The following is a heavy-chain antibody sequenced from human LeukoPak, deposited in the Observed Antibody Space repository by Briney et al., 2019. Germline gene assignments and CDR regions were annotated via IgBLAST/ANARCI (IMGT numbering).Heavy chain of an antibody. CDR2: MNPNSGNT. D-gene: IGHD1-26*01. CDR3: ASGSPSYSGSYYRGSAFDI. Sequence: ASVKVSCKASGYTFTSYDINWVRQATGQGLEWMGWMNPNSGNTGYAQKFQGRVTMTRNTSISTAYMELSSLRSEDTAVYYRASGSPSYSGSYYRGSAFDIWGQGTMVTVSS. CDR1: GYTFTSYD. J-gene: IGHJ3*02. V-gene: IGHV1-8*01.